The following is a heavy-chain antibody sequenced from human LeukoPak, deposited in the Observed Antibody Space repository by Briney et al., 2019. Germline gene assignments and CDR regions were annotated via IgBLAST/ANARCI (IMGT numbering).Heavy chain of an antibody. D-gene: IGHD4-17*01. J-gene: IGHJ4*02. CDR3: ARERGTTVTNYFNY. Sequence: SETLFLTCTVSGGSISSYYWSRIRQPPGKGLEWIGYIYYSGSTNYNPSLKSRVTISVDTSKNQFSLKLSSVTAADTAVYYCARERGTTVTNYFNYWGQGTLVTVSS. V-gene: IGHV4-59*01. CDR1: GGSISSYY. CDR2: IYYSGST.